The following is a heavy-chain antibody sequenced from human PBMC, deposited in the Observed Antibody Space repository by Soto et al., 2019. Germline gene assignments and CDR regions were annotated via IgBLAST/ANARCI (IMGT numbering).Heavy chain of an antibody. D-gene: IGHD2-15*01. J-gene: IGHJ6*03. Sequence: QVQLQESGPGLVKPSETLSLTCTVSGGSISSYYWSWIRQPPGKGLEWIGYIYYSGSTNYNPSLKRRVTISVDTSKNQFSLKLSSVTAADTAVYYCARGQYCSGGSCYLYYYYYMDVWGKGTTVTVSS. V-gene: IGHV4-59*01. CDR1: GGSISSYY. CDR3: ARGQYCSGGSCYLYYYYYMDV. CDR2: IYYSGST.